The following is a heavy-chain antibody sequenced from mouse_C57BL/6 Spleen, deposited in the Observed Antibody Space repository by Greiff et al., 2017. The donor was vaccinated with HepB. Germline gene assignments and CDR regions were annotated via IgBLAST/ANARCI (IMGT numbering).Heavy chain of an antibody. D-gene: IGHD1-1*01. CDR1: CYTFTSYW. V-gene: IGHV1-72*01. CDR3: ARGGTTVVATPFDY. Sequence: QVQLQQSGAELVKPGASVKLSCKASCYTFTSYWMHWVKQRPGRGLEWIGRIDPNSGGTKYNEKFKSKATLTVDKPSSTAYMQLSSLTSEDSAVYYCARGGTTVVATPFDYWGQGTTLTVSS. J-gene: IGHJ2*01. CDR2: IDPNSGGT.